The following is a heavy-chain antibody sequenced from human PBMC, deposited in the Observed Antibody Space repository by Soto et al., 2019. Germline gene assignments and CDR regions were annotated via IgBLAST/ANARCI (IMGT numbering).Heavy chain of an antibody. CDR3: ARDRYDSSGYRYYFDY. D-gene: IGHD3-22*01. V-gene: IGHV3-33*01. Sequence: GGSLRLSCAASGFTFSSYGMHVVRQAPGKGLEWVAVIWYDGSNKYYADSVKGRFTISRDNAKNTLYLQMNSLRAEDTAVYYCARDRYDSSGYRYYFDYWGQGTLVTVSS. CDR1: GFTFSSYG. J-gene: IGHJ4*02. CDR2: IWYDGSNK.